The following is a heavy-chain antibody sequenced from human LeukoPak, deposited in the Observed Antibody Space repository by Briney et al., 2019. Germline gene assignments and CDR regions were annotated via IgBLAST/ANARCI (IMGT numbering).Heavy chain of an antibody. CDR3: ARHVEYYDFAGYYYYGMDV. J-gene: IGHJ6*02. CDR1: GGSISSSSYY. CDR2: IYYSGST. V-gene: IGHV4-39*01. D-gene: IGHD3-3*01. Sequence: SETLSLTCTVSGGSISSSSYYWGWIRQPPGKGLEWIGSIYYSGSTYCNPSLKSRVTISVDTSKNQFSLKLSSVTAADTAVYYCARHVEYYDFAGYYYYGMDVWGQGTTVTVSS.